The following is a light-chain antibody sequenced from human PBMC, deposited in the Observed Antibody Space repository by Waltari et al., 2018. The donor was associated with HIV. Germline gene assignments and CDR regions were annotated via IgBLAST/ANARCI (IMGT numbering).Light chain of an antibody. Sequence: EIVLTQSPATLFVSPGQGATLSCRASQTVGSNLAWYQQKPGQAPSPLIYDASTRATGIPARFTGGGSGTEFTLTISSLQSEDFAIYYCQQYNKWPPGYTFGQGTKL. CDR3: QQYNKWPPGYT. J-gene: IGKJ2*01. CDR2: DAS. V-gene: IGKV3-15*01. CDR1: QTVGSN.